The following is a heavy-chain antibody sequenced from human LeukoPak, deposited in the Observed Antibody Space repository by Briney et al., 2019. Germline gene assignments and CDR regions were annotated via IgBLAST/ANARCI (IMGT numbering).Heavy chain of an antibody. CDR3: ARGRHGDFGNWFDP. CDR2: IFRSGET. D-gene: IGHD4-17*01. J-gene: IGHJ5*02. V-gene: IGHV4-4*02. Sequence: KTSGTLSLTCTIFGGSINSSNWWNWVRQSPGKGLEWIGEIFRSGETNYNSSLESRLTISVDRTKNQFSLRLNSVTVADTAVYYCARGRHGDFGNWFDPWGQGTPVIVAS. CDR1: GGSINSSNW.